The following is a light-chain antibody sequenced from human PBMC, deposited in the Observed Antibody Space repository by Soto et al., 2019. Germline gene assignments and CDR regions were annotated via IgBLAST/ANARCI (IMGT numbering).Light chain of an antibody. CDR2: WSS. CDR3: QQYYSAPLT. CDR1: QSVFYSSNNKNS. V-gene: IGKV4-1*01. Sequence: DIVMTQSPDSLAVSLGERATINCKSSQSVFYSSNNKNSLAWYQQKPGQPPKLLIYWSSTRESGVPDRFSGSGSGTDFTLTISSLQAEDVAVYSCQQYYSAPLTFGRGTKVEIK. J-gene: IGKJ4*01.